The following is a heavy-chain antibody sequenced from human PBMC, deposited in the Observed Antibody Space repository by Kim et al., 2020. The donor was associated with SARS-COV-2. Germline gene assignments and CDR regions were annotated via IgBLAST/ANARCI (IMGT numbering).Heavy chain of an antibody. CDR3: ARDGRYCSSTSCYSGYYYGMDG. CDR1: GGSISSSNW. D-gene: IGHD2-2*01. Sequence: SETLSLTCAVSGGSISSSNWWRWVRQPPGKGLEWIGEIYHSGSTNYNPSLKSRFTVSVDKSKNQFSLKLSSVTAADTAEYYCARDGRYCSSTSCYSGYYYGMDGWGQGTTVTVSS. CDR2: IYHSGST. V-gene: IGHV4-4*02. J-gene: IGHJ6*02.